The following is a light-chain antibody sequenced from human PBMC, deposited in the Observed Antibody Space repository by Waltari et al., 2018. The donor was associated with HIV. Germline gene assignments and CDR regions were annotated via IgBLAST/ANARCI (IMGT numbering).Light chain of an antibody. Sequence: DIVMTQFPNSLAVSLAERATMRCRSSQSVFYSPSNKNFLSWYKQKSGQPPRLLIYWASTRENGVPDRFTGSGSGADFTLTISNLQPEDVATYYCQQYYGKFWTFGQGTKVEV. CDR2: WAS. V-gene: IGKV4-1*01. CDR3: QQYYGKFWT. CDR1: QSVFYSPSNKNF. J-gene: IGKJ1*01.